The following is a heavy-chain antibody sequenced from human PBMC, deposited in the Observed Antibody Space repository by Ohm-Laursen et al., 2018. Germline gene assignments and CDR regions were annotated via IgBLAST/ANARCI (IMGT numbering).Heavy chain of an antibody. V-gene: IGHV3-9*01. Sequence: SLRLSCSASGFTFDDYAMHWVRQAPGKGLEWVSGISWNSGSIGYADSVKGRFTISRDNSKSTLYLQMNSLRAEDTAVYYCAKKGYGGSSYYHDYWGQGTLVTVSS. CDR3: AKKGYGGSSYYHDY. J-gene: IGHJ4*02. D-gene: IGHD3-22*01. CDR2: ISWNSGSI. CDR1: GFTFDDYA.